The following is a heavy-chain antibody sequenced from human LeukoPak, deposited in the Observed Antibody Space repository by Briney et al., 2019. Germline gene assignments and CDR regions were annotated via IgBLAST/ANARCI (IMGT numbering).Heavy chain of an antibody. CDR3: ARDERGSSWSGEYYFDY. V-gene: IGHV1-69*13. J-gene: IGHJ4*02. D-gene: IGHD6-13*01. CDR2: IFPIFGTA. CDR1: GGTFSSYA. Sequence: GASVKVSCKASGGTFSSYAISWVRQAPGQGLEWMGGIFPIFGTANYAQKFQGRVTITADESTSTAYMELSSLRSEDTAVYYCARDERGSSWSGEYYFDYWGQGTLVTVSS.